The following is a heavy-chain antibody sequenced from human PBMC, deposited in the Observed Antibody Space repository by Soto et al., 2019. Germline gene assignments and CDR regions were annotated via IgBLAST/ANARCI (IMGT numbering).Heavy chain of an antibody. CDR1: GYTFTSYY. CDR2: INPSGGST. D-gene: IGHD6-6*01. CDR3: ARVKSIAARPLSYYYYGMDV. J-gene: IGHJ6*02. V-gene: IGHV1-46*01. Sequence: ASVKVSCKASGYTFTSYYMHWVRHAPGQGLEWMGIINPSGGSTSYAQKFQGRVTMTRDTSTSTVYMELSSLRSEDTAVYYCARVKSIAARPLSYYYYGMDVWGQGTTVTVSS.